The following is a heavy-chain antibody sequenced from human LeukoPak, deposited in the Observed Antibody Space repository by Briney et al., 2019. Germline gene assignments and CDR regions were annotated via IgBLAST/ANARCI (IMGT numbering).Heavy chain of an antibody. CDR3: ASLRSLMTLAGLDS. V-gene: IGHV4-39*01. J-gene: IGHJ4*02. Sequence: SETLSLTCTVSGDSISSSSHYWACIRQPPGKGLEWIASMYYSGSTFYNPSLKSRVTISVDTSKNQFSLRLSSVTAADTAVYYCASLRSLMTLAGLDSWGQGTLVTVSS. CDR2: MYYSGST. CDR1: GDSISSSSHY. D-gene: IGHD6-19*01.